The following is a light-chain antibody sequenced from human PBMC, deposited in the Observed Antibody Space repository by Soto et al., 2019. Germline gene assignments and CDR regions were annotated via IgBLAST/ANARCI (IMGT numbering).Light chain of an antibody. V-gene: IGLV2-18*02. CDR3: CSYAGTYTGV. J-gene: IGLJ1*01. Sequence: QSALTQPPSVSGSPGQSVTISCTGTSTDFVSYNRVSWYQQPPGTAPKLIIYEASNRPSGVPDRFSGSKSGNTASLTISGLQAEDEADYYCCSYAGTYTGVFGTGTKVTVL. CDR1: STDFVSYNR. CDR2: EAS.